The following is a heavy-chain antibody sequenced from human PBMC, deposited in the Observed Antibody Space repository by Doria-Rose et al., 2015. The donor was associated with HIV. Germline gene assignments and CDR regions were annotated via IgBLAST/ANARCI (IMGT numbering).Heavy chain of an antibody. CDR1: GVSLSSPGMG. V-gene: IGHV2-26*01. J-gene: IGHJ4*02. D-gene: IGHD6-13*01. CDR3: ARIKSSRWYHKYYFDF. Sequence: QVTLKESGPVLVKPTETLTLTCTVSGVSLSSPGMGVSWIRQPPGKALEWLANIFSDGDRSYKPSLKSRLTISRGTSKSQVVLTMTDMDPVDTATYYCARIKSSRWYHKYYFDFWGQGTLVIVSA. CDR2: IFSDGDR.